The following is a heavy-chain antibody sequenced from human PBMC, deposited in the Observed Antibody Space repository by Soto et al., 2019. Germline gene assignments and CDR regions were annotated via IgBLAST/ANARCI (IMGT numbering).Heavy chain of an antibody. Sequence: SETLSLTCTVSGGSISSSSYYWGWIRQPPGKGLEWIGSIYYSGSTYYNPSLKSRVTISVDTSKNQFSLKLSSVTAADTAVYYCARRGYCSGGSCYERFVVANWFDPWGQGTLVTVSS. V-gene: IGHV4-39*01. CDR3: ARRGYCSGGSCYERFVVANWFDP. D-gene: IGHD2-15*01. CDR2: IYYSGST. CDR1: GGSISSSSYY. J-gene: IGHJ5*02.